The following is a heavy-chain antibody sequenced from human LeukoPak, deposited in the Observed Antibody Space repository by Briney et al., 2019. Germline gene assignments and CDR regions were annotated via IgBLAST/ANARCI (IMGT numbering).Heavy chain of an antibody. J-gene: IGHJ4*02. Sequence: SETLSLTCTVSGGSISSYYWSWIRQPPGKGLEWIGYIYYSGSTNYNPSLKSRVTILVDTSKNQFSLKLSSVSAADTAVYYCVRAVVVAATPYYFDYWGQGTLVTVSS. CDR3: VRAVVVAATPYYFDY. CDR2: IYYSGST. V-gene: IGHV4-59*01. D-gene: IGHD2-15*01. CDR1: GGSISSYY.